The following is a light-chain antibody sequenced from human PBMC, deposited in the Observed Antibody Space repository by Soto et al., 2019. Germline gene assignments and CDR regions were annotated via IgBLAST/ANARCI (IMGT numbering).Light chain of an antibody. CDR3: SSYRSGGTFV. V-gene: IGLV2-14*01. J-gene: IGLJ1*01. Sequence: QSVLTQPASVSGSPGQSIAISCTGTSSDVGGYNYVSWHQQHPGKAPKVLISVVSNRPSGVSNRFSGSKSGNTASLTISGLQAEDVADYYCSSYRSGGTFVFGSGTKVTVL. CDR2: VVS. CDR1: SSDVGGYNY.